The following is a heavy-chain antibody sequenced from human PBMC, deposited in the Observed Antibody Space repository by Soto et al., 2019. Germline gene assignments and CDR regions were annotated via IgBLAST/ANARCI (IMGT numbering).Heavy chain of an antibody. CDR1: GLTLSNYA. CDR3: ARVTQAVAADY. J-gene: IGHJ4*02. V-gene: IGHV3-30-3*01. Sequence: QVQLVESGGGVVQPGRSLRLSCAASGLTLSNYAMHWVRPAPGKGLEWVAVISYDGSNRYYADSVKGRFTISRDNSKNTLYLQMNSLRAEDTAVYYCARVTQAVAADYWGQGNLVTVSS. D-gene: IGHD6-19*01. CDR2: ISYDGSNR.